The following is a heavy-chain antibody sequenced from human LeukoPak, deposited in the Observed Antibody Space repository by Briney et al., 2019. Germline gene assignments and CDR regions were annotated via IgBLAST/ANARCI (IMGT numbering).Heavy chain of an antibody. CDR3: ARGIPVYGSSWSYYFDY. J-gene: IGHJ4*02. CDR1: GYTFTTYA. D-gene: IGHD6-13*01. V-gene: IGHV7-4-1*02. Sequence: GASEKVSCKASGYTFTTYAMNWVRQAPGQGLEWMGWICTNTGNPTYTQGFTGRFVFSLDTSVSTTYLQISNLKAEDTAVYYCARGIPVYGSSWSYYFDYWGQGTLVTVSS. CDR2: ICTNTGNP.